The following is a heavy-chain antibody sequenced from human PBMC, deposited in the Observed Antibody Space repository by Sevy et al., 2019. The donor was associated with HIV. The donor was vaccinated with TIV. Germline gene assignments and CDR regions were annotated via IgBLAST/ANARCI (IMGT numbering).Heavy chain of an antibody. V-gene: IGHV3-33*01. CDR2: IWYDGSNK. CDR1: GFTLSRYG. J-gene: IGHJ4*02. D-gene: IGHD3-22*01. Sequence: GGSLRLSCAASGFTLSRYGMHWVRQAPGKGLEWLAVIWYDGSNKYYADSVKGRFTISRDNSKNTLYLQMNSLRAEDTAVYYCARDRSHYYYDSSGYLFGYWGQGTLVTVSS. CDR3: ARDRSHYYYDSSGYLFGY.